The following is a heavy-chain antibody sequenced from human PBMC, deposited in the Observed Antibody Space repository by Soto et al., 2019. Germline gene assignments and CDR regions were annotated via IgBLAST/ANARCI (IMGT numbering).Heavy chain of an antibody. CDR2: ISSSGSTI. D-gene: IGHD1-26*01. CDR1: GFTFSDYY. J-gene: IGHJ4*02. V-gene: IGHV3-11*01. Sequence: GGSLRLSCAASGFTFSDYYMSWIRQAPGKGLEWVSYISSSGSTIYYADSVKGRFTISRGNAKNSLYLQMNSLRAEDTAVYYCARVKYSGSLRYFDYWGQGTLVTVSS. CDR3: ARVKYSGSLRYFDY.